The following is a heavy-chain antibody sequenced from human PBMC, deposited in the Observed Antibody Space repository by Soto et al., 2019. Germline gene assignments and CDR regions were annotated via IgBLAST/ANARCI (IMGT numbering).Heavy chain of an antibody. D-gene: IGHD2-15*01. CDR1: GYTFTGYY. Sequence: ASVKVSCKASGYTFTGYYMHWVRQAPGQGLEWMGWINPNSGGTNYAQKFQGRVTMTRDTSISTAYMELSRLRSDDTAVYYCARVLDIVVVVAAMGYFDYWGQGTLVTVYS. CDR3: ARVLDIVVVVAAMGYFDY. V-gene: IGHV1-2*02. J-gene: IGHJ4*02. CDR2: INPNSGGT.